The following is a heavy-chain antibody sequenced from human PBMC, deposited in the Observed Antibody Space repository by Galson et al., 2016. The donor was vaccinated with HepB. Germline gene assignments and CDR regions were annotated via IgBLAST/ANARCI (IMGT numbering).Heavy chain of an antibody. D-gene: IGHD6-13*01. V-gene: IGHV1-46*01. J-gene: IGHJ6*02. CDR1: GYSFTTYY. CDR3: ATGRIVAAGTSHYYAADI. CDR2: INPRGGST. Sequence: SVKVSCKASGYSFTTYYIHWVRQAPGQGLEWMGIINPRGGSTAYAQKFQGRVTMPRDTSTNIGYMELSSLRSEDTGVYYCATGRIVAAGTSHYYAADIWGQGTTVTVSS.